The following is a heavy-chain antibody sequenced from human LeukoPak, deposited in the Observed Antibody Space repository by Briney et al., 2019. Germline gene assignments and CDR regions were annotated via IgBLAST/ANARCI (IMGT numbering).Heavy chain of an antibody. D-gene: IGHD6-25*01. Sequence: ASVKVSCKASGCTFTGYYMNWVRQAPGQGLEWMGRINPNSGAANYAQKFQVRVTMTTDTSISTADMALSRLRSDDTAVYDLSREHGSNFDYWGQRTLGTVSP. V-gene: IGHV1-2*06. CDR1: GCTFTGYY. CDR3: SREHGSNFDY. CDR2: INPNSGAA. J-gene: IGHJ4*02.